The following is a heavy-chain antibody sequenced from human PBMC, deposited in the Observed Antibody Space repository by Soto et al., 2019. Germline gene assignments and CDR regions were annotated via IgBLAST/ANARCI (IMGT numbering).Heavy chain of an antibody. D-gene: IGHD3-22*01. CDR2: IIPIFGTA. CDR3: AVAYYYDSSGYGNDAFDI. J-gene: IGHJ3*02. Sequence: ASVKVSCKASGGTFSSYAISWVRQAPGQGLEWMGGIIPIFGTANYAQKFQGRVTITADESTSTAYMELSSLRSEDTAVYYCAVAYYYDSSGYGNDAFDIWGQGTMVTVSS. V-gene: IGHV1-69*13. CDR1: GGTFSSYA.